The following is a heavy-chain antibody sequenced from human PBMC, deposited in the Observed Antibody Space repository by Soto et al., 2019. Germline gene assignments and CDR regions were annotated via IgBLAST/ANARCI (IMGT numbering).Heavy chain of an antibody. Sequence: PSETLSLTCTVSGGSISSGGYYWSWIRQHPGKGLEWIGYIYYSGSTYYNPSLKSRVTISVDTSKNQFSLKLSSVTAADTAVYYCARTGYSSSSILDYWGQGTLVTVSS. V-gene: IGHV4-31*03. CDR1: GGSISSGGYY. D-gene: IGHD6-6*01. CDR3: ARTGYSSSSILDY. CDR2: IYYSGST. J-gene: IGHJ4*02.